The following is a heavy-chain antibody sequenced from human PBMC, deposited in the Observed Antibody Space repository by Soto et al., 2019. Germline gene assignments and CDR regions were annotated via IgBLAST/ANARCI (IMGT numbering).Heavy chain of an antibody. CDR3: AKELYEYSYGWEYYGMDV. D-gene: IGHD5-18*01. Sequence: GGSLRLSCAASGFTLSSYGMHWVRQAPGKGLEWVAVIWYDGSNKYYADSVKGRFTISRDNSKNTLYLQMNSLRAEDTAVYYCAKELYEYSYGWEYYGMDVWGQGTTVTVSS. CDR2: IWYDGSNK. J-gene: IGHJ6*02. V-gene: IGHV3-30*02. CDR1: GFTLSSYG.